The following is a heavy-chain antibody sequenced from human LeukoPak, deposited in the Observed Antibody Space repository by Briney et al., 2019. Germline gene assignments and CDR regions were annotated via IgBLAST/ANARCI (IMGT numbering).Heavy chain of an antibody. Sequence: ASVKVSCKASGGTFSSYAISWMRQAPGQGLEWMGGIIPIFGTANYAQKFQGRVTITTDESTSTAYMELSSLRSEDTAVYYCARARSPSIAARLDYWGQGTLVTVSS. J-gene: IGHJ4*02. V-gene: IGHV1-69*05. CDR2: IIPIFGTA. CDR3: ARARSPSIAARLDY. D-gene: IGHD6-6*01. CDR1: GGTFSSYA.